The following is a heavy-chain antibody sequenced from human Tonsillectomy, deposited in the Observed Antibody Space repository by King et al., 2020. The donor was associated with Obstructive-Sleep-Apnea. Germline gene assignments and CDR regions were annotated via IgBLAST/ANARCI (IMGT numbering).Heavy chain of an antibody. CDR3: ARDHRGTFGVVAY. CDR1: GFTFSDYY. D-gene: IGHD3-3*01. V-gene: IGHV3-11*06. Sequence: VQLVESGGGLDKPGGSLRLSCAASGFTFSDYYMSWIRQAPGKGLEWVSYISSSSSYTNYADSVKGRFTISRDNAKNSLYLQMNSLRAEDTAVYYCARDHRGTFGVVAYWGQGTLVTVSS. CDR2: ISSSSSYT. J-gene: IGHJ4*02.